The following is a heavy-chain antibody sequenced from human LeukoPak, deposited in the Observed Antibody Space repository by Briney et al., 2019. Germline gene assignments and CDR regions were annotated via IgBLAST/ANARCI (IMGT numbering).Heavy chain of an antibody. Sequence: SETLSLTCTVSGGSISSYYWSWIRQPPGKGLEWIGYIYYSGSTNYNPSLKSRVTISVDTSKNQFSLKLSSVTAADTAVYYCAKDGIAAPDFDYWGQGTLVTVSS. CDR2: IYYSGST. CDR3: AKDGIAAPDFDY. J-gene: IGHJ4*02. CDR1: GGSISSYY. V-gene: IGHV4-59*12. D-gene: IGHD6-6*01.